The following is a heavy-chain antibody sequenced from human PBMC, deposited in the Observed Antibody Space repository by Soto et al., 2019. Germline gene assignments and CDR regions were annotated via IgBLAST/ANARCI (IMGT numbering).Heavy chain of an antibody. CDR3: AKVGGGQWLVRSGLFDY. CDR1: GFTFSSYA. Sequence: GGSLRLSCAASGFTFSSYAMHWVRQAPGKGLEWVAVISYDGSNKYYADSVKGRFTISRDNSKNTLYLQMNSLRAEDTAVYYCAKVGGGQWLVRSGLFDYWGQGTLVTVSS. D-gene: IGHD6-19*01. V-gene: IGHV3-30-3*01. CDR2: ISYDGSNK. J-gene: IGHJ4*02.